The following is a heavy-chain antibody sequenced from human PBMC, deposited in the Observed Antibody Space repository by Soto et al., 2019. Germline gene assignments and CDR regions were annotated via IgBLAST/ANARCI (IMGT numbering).Heavy chain of an antibody. V-gene: IGHV3-33*01. Sequence: QVQLVESGGGVVQPGRSLRLSCAASGFTFSSYGMHWVRQAPGKGLEWVAVIWYDGSNKYYADSVKGRFTISRDNSKNTCYLPWKSLRPDHTAVYYCARHSLPAKLWILGGDYYYYVMDVWGQGTTVTVSS. D-gene: IGHD3-16*01. CDR2: IWYDGSNK. J-gene: IGHJ6*01. CDR1: GFTFSSYG. CDR3: ARHSLPAKLWILGGDYYYYVMDV.